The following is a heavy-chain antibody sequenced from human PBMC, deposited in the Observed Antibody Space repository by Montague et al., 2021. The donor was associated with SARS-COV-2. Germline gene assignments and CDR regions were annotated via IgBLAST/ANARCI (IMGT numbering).Heavy chain of an antibody. Sequence: PALVKPTQTLTLTCSFSGFSLSTGGVGVDWIRQSPGKGLEWLGVIFWDDEKRYNPTLKTRLTISKGTSQNQVVITLTDMGPADTATYFCAHQYYDYVWGSYRPDYFDYWGQGTLVTVPS. CDR1: GFSLSTGGVG. V-gene: IGHV2-5*02. D-gene: IGHD3-16*02. CDR3: AHQYYDYVWGSYRPDYFDY. J-gene: IGHJ4*02. CDR2: IFWDDEK.